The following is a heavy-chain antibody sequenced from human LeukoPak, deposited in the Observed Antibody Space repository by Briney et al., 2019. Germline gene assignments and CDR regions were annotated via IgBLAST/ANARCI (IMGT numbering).Heavy chain of an antibody. CDR1: GGTFSSYA. CDR2: IIPIFGTA. CDR3: VGPGYGSGNRTVMDV. J-gene: IGHJ6*04. D-gene: IGHD3-10*01. Sequence: SVKVSCKASGGTFSSYAISWVRQAPGQGLEWMGGIIPIFGTANYAQKFQGRVTITADKSTSTAYMELSRLRSEDTAVYYCVGPGYGSGNRTVMDVWGKGPTVTVST. V-gene: IGHV1-69*06.